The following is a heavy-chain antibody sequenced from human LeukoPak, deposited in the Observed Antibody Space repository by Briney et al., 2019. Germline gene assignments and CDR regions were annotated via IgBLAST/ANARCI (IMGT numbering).Heavy chain of an antibody. Sequence: GGSLRLSCAASGFTFSSYEMNWVRQAPGKGLEWVSYISSSGSTIYYADSVKGRFTISRDNAKNSLYLQMNSLRAEDTAVYYCAREAPRLRLSEWERRLDVWGKGTTVTVSS. V-gene: IGHV3-48*03. J-gene: IGHJ6*04. CDR3: AREAPRLRLSEWERRLDV. CDR1: GFTFSSYE. CDR2: ISSSGSTI. D-gene: IGHD3-3*01.